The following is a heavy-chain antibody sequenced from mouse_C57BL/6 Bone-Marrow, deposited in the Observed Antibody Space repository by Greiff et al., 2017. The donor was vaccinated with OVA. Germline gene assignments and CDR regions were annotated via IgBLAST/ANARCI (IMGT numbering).Heavy chain of an antibody. D-gene: IGHD2-3*01. CDR3: ASLDGYYYDY. CDR1: GYTFTDYY. Sequence: EVQVVESGPVLVKPGASVKMSCKASGYTFTDYYMNWVKQSHGKSLEWIGVINPYNGGTSYNQKFKGKATLTVDKSSSTAYMELNSLTSEDSAVYNCASLDGYYYDYWGQGTSVTVSS. J-gene: IGHJ4*01. V-gene: IGHV1-19*01. CDR2: INPYNGGT.